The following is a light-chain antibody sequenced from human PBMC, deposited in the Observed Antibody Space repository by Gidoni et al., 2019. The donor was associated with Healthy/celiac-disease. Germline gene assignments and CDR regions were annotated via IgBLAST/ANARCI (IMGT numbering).Light chain of an antibody. CDR2: RNN. Sequence: QSVLTQQPSASGTPGQRVTISCSGSSSNIGSNYVYWYQHLPGTAPKLPIYRNNQRPSGVPDRFSGSKSGTSASLAISGLRSEDEADYYCAAWDDSLSGVVFGGGTKLTVL. J-gene: IGLJ2*01. CDR1: SSNIGSNY. V-gene: IGLV1-47*01. CDR3: AAWDDSLSGVV.